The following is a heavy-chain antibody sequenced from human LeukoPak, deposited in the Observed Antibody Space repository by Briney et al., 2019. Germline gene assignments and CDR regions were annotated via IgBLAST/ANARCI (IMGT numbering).Heavy chain of an antibody. CDR3: ARWSSSWSFDY. Sequence: GESLKISCKGSGYSFTNYWIGWVRQMPGKGLEWMGIIYPGDSDTRYSPSFQGQVTISAGKSISTAYLQWSSLKASDTAMYYCARWSSSWSFDYWGQGTLVTVPS. V-gene: IGHV5-51*01. J-gene: IGHJ4*02. CDR2: IYPGDSDT. D-gene: IGHD6-13*01. CDR1: GYSFTNYW.